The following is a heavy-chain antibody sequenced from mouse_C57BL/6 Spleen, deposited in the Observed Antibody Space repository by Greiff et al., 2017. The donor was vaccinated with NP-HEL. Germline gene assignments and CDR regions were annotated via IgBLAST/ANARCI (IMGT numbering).Heavy chain of an antibody. CDR1: GFTFSSYG. Sequence: DVKLVESGGDLVKPGGSLKLSCAASGFTFSSYGMSWVRQTPDKRLEWVATISSGGSYTYYPDSVKGRFTISRDNAKNTLYLQMSSLKSEDTAMYYCASAGTGTEDYFDYWGQGTTLTVSS. D-gene: IGHD4-1*01. V-gene: IGHV5-6*02. CDR2: ISSGGSYT. J-gene: IGHJ2*01. CDR3: ASAGTGTEDYFDY.